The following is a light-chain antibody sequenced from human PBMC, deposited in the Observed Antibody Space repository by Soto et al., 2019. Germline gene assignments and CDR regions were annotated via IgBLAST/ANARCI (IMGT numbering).Light chain of an antibody. Sequence: SYDLTQPPSVSVSPGQTARLTCSGDALSKQFAYWYQQRPGQAPRLVMYKDTERPSGIPERFSGSSSGTKVTLTISGVQANDEADYYCQSTDISGIIVVFGGGTKVTVL. V-gene: IGLV3-25*02. CDR1: ALSKQF. CDR2: KDT. J-gene: IGLJ2*01. CDR3: QSTDISGIIVV.